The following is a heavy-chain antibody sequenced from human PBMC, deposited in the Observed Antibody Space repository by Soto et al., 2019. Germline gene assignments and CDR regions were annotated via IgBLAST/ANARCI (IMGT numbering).Heavy chain of an antibody. V-gene: IGHV1-8*01. CDR3: ARGGFDCISTSCHPGPADY. CDR2: MNPNSGNT. Sequence: ASVKVSCKASGYTFTSYDINWVRQATGQGLEWMGWMNPNSGNTGYSQKFQGRVTMTRNTSISTAYMELSSLRSEDTAVYYCARGGFDCISTSCHPGPADYWGQGTLVTVSS. J-gene: IGHJ4*02. D-gene: IGHD2-2*01. CDR1: GYTFTSYD.